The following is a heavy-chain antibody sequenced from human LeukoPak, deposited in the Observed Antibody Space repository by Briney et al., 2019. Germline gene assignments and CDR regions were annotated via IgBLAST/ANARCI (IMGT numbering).Heavy chain of an antibody. D-gene: IGHD6-19*01. CDR1: GFAFTISS. CDR2: FNGDSVNT. Sequence: GGSLRLSCAASGFAFTISSMSWVRQAPGKGLEWVSTFNGDSVNTYYTGSVWGRFTISRDNSKNTLYLQMNSLRAEDTAIYYCAKSVVGVFRGFDFWGQGILVTVSS. J-gene: IGHJ4*02. V-gene: IGHV3-23*01. CDR3: AKSVVGVFRGFDF.